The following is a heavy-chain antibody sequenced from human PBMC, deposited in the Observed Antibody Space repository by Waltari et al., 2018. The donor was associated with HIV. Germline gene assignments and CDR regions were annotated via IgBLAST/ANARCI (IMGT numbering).Heavy chain of an antibody. CDR2: IIPIFGTA. CDR1: GGTFSSYA. D-gene: IGHD4-17*01. CDR3: ARGVRNTVPTKKGACDI. J-gene: IGHJ3*02. V-gene: IGHV1-69*01. Sequence: QVQLVQSGAEVKKPGSSVKVSCKASGGTFSSYAISWVRQAPGQGLEWMGGIIPIFGTANYAQKFQGRVTITADESTSTAYMELSSLRSEDTAVYYCARGVRNTVPTKKGACDIWGQGTMVTVSS.